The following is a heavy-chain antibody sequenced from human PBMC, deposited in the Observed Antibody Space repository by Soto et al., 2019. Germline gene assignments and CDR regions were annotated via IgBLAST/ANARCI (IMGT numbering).Heavy chain of an antibody. Sequence: ASVKVSCKASGYTFTSYGISWVRQAPGQGLEWMGWISAYNGNTNYAQKLQGRVTMTTDTSTSTAYMELRSLRSDDTAVYYCARDRRLFYYDYIWGSCRRGGWDVWGKGTTVTVSS. CDR1: GYTFTSYG. CDR2: ISAYNGNT. J-gene: IGHJ6*04. CDR3: ARDRRLFYYDYIWGSCRRGGWDV. V-gene: IGHV1-18*01. D-gene: IGHD3-16*02.